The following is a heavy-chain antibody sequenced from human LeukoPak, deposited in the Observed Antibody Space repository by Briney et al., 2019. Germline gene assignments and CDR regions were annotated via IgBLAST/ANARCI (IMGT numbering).Heavy chain of an antibody. CDR2: IDPESGYT. CDR3: TRKLRLDEH. J-gene: IGHJ4*02. CDR1: GYTFITSD. Sequence: GASVKVSCKASGYTFITSDTNWVRQASGQGLEWMGYIDPESGYTTYAQKFQGRVTMTRDTSTSTAYMELSSLTPDDTAIYYCTRKLRLDEHWGQGTLVAVSS. V-gene: IGHV1-8*01. D-gene: IGHD1-7*01.